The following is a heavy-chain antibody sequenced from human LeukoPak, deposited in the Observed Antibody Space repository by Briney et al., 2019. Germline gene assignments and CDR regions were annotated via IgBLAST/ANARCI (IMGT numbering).Heavy chain of an antibody. Sequence: SEPLSLTCTVSGGSISSSSYYWGWIRQPPGKGLEWIGSIYYSGSTYYNPSLKSRVTISVDTSKNQFSLKLSSVTAADTAVYYCARSGYSYGFGYDYWGQGTLVTVSS. CDR2: IYYSGST. D-gene: IGHD5-18*01. CDR3: ARSGYSYGFGYDY. V-gene: IGHV4-39*01. J-gene: IGHJ4*02. CDR1: GGSISSSSYY.